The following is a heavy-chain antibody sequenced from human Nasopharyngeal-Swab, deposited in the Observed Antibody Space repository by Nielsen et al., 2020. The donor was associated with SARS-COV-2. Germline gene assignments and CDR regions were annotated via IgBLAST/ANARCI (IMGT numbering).Heavy chain of an antibody. Sequence: GGSLTLSCTASGYTFSSYWMHWVRQVPGKGLVWVPRINIDGSVTDYADSVKGRFTISRDNARNTLYLQMNSLRGEDTAVYYCTRDIGGKYGYWGQGNLVTVSS. CDR3: TRDIGGKYGY. CDR1: GYTFSSYW. V-gene: IGHV3-74*01. D-gene: IGHD4-23*01. CDR2: INIDGSVT. J-gene: IGHJ4*02.